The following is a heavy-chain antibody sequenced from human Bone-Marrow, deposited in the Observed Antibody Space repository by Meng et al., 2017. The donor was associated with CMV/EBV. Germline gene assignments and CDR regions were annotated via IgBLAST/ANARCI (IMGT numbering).Heavy chain of an antibody. CDR3: ARVRPLGRGSGSYSGGNYYYGMDV. CDR1: GFTFSSYA. D-gene: IGHD3-10*01. J-gene: IGHJ6*02. Sequence: GESLKISCAASGFTFSSYAMSWVRQAPGKGLEWVSAISGSGGSTYYADSVKGRFTISRDNSKNTLYLQMNSLRAEDTAVYYCARVRPLGRGSGSYSGGNYYYGMDVWGQGTTVTVSS. V-gene: IGHV3-23*01. CDR2: ISGSGGST.